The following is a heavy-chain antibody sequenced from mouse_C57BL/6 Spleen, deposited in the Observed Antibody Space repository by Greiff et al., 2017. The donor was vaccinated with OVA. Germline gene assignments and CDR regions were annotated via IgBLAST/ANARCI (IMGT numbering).Heavy chain of an antibody. CDR3: ARWEDYDPYYFDY. V-gene: IGHV1-55*01. Sequence: QVQLQQPGAELVKPGASVKMSCKASGYTFTSYWITWVKQRPGQGLEWIGDIYPGSGSTNSNEKFKSKATLTVDTSSSTAYMQLSRLTSEDSAVYYCARWEDYDPYYFDYWGQGTTLTVSS. D-gene: IGHD2-4*01. CDR2: IYPGSGST. J-gene: IGHJ2*01. CDR1: GYTFTSYW.